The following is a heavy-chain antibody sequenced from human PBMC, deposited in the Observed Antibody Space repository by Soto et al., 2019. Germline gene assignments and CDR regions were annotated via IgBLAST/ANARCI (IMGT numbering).Heavy chain of an antibody. D-gene: IGHD1-1*01. Sequence: SETLSLTCTVSGGSFSGYFWTWIRQPPGKGLEWLAEINHSGITNYNPSVESRVSMSVDTSKNQFSLRLNSVTAADTAVYYCVRGPYNYNSRYFDYWGQGTLVTVSS. CDR1: GGSFSGYF. V-gene: IGHV4-34*01. J-gene: IGHJ4*02. CDR2: INHSGIT. CDR3: VRGPYNYNSRYFDY.